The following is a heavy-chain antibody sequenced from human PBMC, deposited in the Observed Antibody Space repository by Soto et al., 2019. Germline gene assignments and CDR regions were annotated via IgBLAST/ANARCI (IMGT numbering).Heavy chain of an antibody. J-gene: IGHJ4*02. CDR1: GGSISRDSYY. CDR3: PCSSGINDLDY. V-gene: IGHV4-39*01. Sequence: QLQLQESGPGLVKPSETLSLSCTVSGGSISRDSYYWIWIRQPPGKGLEWIGSVYYTGSTHYNPSLKRRTTISGDTAKNNYALRLTSLTTANTAVYYCPCSSGINDLDYWGQGTLVTVSS. D-gene: IGHD1-20*01. CDR2: VYYTGST.